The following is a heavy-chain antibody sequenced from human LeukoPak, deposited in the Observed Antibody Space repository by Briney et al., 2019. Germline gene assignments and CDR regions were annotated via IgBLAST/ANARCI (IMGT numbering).Heavy chain of an antibody. V-gene: IGHV4-30-2*01. CDR3: ARGLSWYYFDY. CDR2: IYHSGST. J-gene: IGHJ4*02. Sequence: SETLSLTCTVSGGSISSGGYYWSWIRQPPGKGLEWIGYIYHSGSTYYNPSLKSRVTISVDRSKNQFSLKLSSVTAADTAVYYCARGLSWYYFDYWGQGTLVTVSS. D-gene: IGHD3-16*02. CDR1: GGSISSGGYY.